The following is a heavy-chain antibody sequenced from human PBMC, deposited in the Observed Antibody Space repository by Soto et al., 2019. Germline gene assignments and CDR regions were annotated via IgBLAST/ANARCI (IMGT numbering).Heavy chain of an antibody. CDR1: GFTFSSYA. CDR3: ASDLERVFDY. D-gene: IGHD1-1*01. V-gene: IGHV3-30*04. CDR2: IAYDGRNK. J-gene: IGHJ4*02. Sequence: ESGGGVVQPGRSLRLSCAASGFTFSSYAMHWVRQAPGKGLEWVAVIAYDGRNKYYADSVKGRFTISRDNSKNTLYLQMNSLRIEDTAVYYCASDLERVFDYWGQGTLVTFSS.